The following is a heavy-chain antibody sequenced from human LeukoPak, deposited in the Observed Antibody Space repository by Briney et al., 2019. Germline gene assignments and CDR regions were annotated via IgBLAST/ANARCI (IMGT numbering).Heavy chain of an antibody. CDR1: GFTVSSNY. V-gene: IGHV3-66*04. Sequence: TGGSLRLSCAASGFTVSSNYMSWVRQAPGKGLEWVSVIYSGGSTYYADSVKGRFTIPRDNSKNTLYLQMNSLRAEDTAVYYCASHYYDSSGYSSLGYYYYGMDVWGQGTTVTVSS. J-gene: IGHJ6*02. CDR3: ASHYYDSSGYSSLGYYYYGMDV. CDR2: IYSGGST. D-gene: IGHD3-22*01.